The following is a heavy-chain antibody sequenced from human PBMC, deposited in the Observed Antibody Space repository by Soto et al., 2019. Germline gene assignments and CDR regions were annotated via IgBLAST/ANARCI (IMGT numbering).Heavy chain of an antibody. J-gene: IGHJ4*02. CDR3: ARQGYSSSTACSTVDY. CDR1: GYSFTSYW. Sequence: GESLKISCKGSGYSFTSYWIGWVRQMPGKGLEWMGIIYPGDSNTRYSPSFQGQVTISADKSISTAYLQWSSLMASDTAMYYCARQGYSSSTACSTVDYWGQGTLITVPS. CDR2: IYPGDSNT. D-gene: IGHD2-2*02. V-gene: IGHV5-51*01.